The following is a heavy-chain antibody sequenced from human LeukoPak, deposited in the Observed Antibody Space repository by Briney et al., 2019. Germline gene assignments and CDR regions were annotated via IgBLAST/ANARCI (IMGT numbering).Heavy chain of an antibody. J-gene: IGHJ6*02. CDR2: IRSKAYGGTT. V-gene: IGHV3-49*03. CDR1: GFTFGDYA. Sequence: GGSLRLSCTASGFTFGDYAMSWFRQAPGKGLEWVGFIRSKAYGGTTEYAASVKSRSTISRDDSKGIAYLQMNSLKTEDTAVYYCTRDRNDILTGYFLYGYYGMDVWGQGTTVTVSS. D-gene: IGHD3-9*01. CDR3: TRDRNDILTGYFLYGYYGMDV.